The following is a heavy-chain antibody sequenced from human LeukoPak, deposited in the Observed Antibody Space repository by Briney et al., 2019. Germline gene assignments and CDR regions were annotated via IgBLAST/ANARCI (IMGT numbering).Heavy chain of an antibody. D-gene: IGHD4-17*01. CDR3: AKDPTVTTSYYFDY. CDR1: GFTFSSYA. V-gene: IGHV3-23*01. CDR2: ISGSGGST. J-gene: IGHJ4*02. Sequence: GGSLRLSCAASGFTFSSYAMSWVRQASGKGLEWVSAISGSGGSTYYADSVKGRFTISRDNSKNTLYLQMNSLRAEDTAVYYCAKDPTVTTSYYFDYWGQGTLVTVSS.